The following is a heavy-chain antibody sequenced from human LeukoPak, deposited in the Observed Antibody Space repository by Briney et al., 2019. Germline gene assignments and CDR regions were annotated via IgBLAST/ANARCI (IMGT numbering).Heavy chain of an antibody. D-gene: IGHD6-13*01. CDR1: GGSFSGYY. CDR2: INHSGST. V-gene: IGHV4-34*01. Sequence: SETLTLTCAVYGGSFSGYYWSWIRQPPGKGLEWIGEINHSGSTNYNPSLKSRVTISVDTSKNQFSLKLSSVTAADTAVYYCARGSTLDYWGQGTLVTVSS. J-gene: IGHJ4*02. CDR3: ARGSTLDY.